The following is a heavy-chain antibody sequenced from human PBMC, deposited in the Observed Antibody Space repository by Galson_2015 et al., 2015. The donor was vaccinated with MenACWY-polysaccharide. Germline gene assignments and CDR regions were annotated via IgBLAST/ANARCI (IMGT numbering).Heavy chain of an antibody. CDR2: ISSSGYTI. CDR3: ARGTMIRGPNWFDP. J-gene: IGHJ5*02. V-gene: IGHV3-11*01. CDR1: GFTFSDYY. D-gene: IGHD3-10*01. Sequence: SLRLSCAASGFTFSDYYMSWIRQAPGKGLEWVSYISSSGYTIYYTDSVKGRFTISRDNAKNSLSLQMNSLRVEDTAVYFCARGTMIRGPNWFDPWGQGTLVTVSS.